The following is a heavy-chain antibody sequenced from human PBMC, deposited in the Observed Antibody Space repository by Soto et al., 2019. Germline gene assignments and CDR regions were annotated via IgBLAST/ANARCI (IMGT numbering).Heavy chain of an antibody. CDR3: ARDTASKDYDSHSYYPHFDS. D-gene: IGHD3-22*01. CDR1: GFTFSYYY. CDR2: ISSSSSYT. J-gene: IGHJ5*01. V-gene: IGHV3-11*06. Sequence: GGSLRLSCAASGFTFSYYYMSWIRQSPGKGLEWVSYISSSSSYTNYADSVKVRFTISRDNAKNSLYLQMNSLRAEDTAVYYCARDTASKDYDSHSYYPHFDSWGQGALVTVS.